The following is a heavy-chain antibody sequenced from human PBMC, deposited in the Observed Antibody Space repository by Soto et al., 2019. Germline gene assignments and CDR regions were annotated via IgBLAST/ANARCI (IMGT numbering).Heavy chain of an antibody. CDR3: ARIPGGAPSHYYFDF. V-gene: IGHV4-31*03. D-gene: IGHD4-17*01. CDR1: GGSIDSGDYY. J-gene: IGHJ4*02. CDR2: IHYSGNT. Sequence: PSETLSLTCTVSGGSIDSGDYYWSWIRHHPGEGLEWIGYIHYSGNTYYDPSLKSRLTISVDTSKNQFSLRLGSVTAADTAVYYCARIPGGAPSHYYFDFWGMGTLVPVSS.